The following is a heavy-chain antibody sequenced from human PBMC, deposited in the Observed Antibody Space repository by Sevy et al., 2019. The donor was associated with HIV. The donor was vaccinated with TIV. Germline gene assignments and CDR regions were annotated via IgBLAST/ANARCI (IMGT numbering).Heavy chain of an antibody. J-gene: IGHJ5*02. CDR3: AGVVGESCSGGTCSGWFDP. V-gene: IGHV4-61*01. Sequence: SETLSLTCIVSGDSVTSSPHYWTWIRQPPGKGLEWIAYIYYTGNPNYNPSLRDRVTISVDISKNQFSVKLSSVTAADTAVYYCAGVVGESCSGGTCSGWFDPWGQGTQVTVSS. CDR1: GDSVTSSPHY. D-gene: IGHD2-15*01. CDR2: IYYTGNP.